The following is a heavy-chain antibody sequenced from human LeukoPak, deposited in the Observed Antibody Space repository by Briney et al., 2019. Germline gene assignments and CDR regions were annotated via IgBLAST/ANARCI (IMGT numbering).Heavy chain of an antibody. CDR2: IKSKTDGGTT. CDR3: TTRGTTVTTSRFDY. V-gene: IGHV3-15*01. D-gene: IGHD4-17*01. Sequence: GGSLSLSCAASGFTFRNAWMSWVRQAPGKGLEWVGRIKSKTDGGTTDHAAPVKGRFTISRDDSKNTLYLQMNSLKSEDTAVYYCTTRGTTVTTSRFDYWGQGTLVTVSS. CDR1: GFTFRNAW. J-gene: IGHJ4*02.